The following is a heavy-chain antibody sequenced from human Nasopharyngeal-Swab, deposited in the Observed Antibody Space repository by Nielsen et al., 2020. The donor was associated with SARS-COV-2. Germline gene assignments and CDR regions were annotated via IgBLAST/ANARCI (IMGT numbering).Heavy chain of an antibody. Sequence: ASVKVSCKASGYTFNNYPLNWVRQAPGQGLEWMGRINPYSGGTNYAQKFQGRVTMTRDTSISTAYMELSRLRSDDTAVYYCARDYCGGDCFPDSWGQGTLVTVSS. D-gene: IGHD2-21*02. J-gene: IGHJ4*02. CDR2: INPYSGGT. CDR3: ARDYCGGDCFPDS. V-gene: IGHV1-2*06. CDR1: GYTFNNYP.